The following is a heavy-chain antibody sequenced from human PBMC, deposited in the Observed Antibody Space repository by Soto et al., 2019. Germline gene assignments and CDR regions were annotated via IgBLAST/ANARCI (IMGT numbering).Heavy chain of an antibody. CDR1: GFTFSSYW. J-gene: IGHJ2*01. D-gene: IGHD2-15*01. CDR2: INSDGSST. CDR3: ARGGSLNWYFDL. Sequence: EVQLVESGGGLVQPGGSLRLSCAASGFTFSSYWMHWVRQAPGKGLVWVSRINSDGSSTTYADSVKGRFTISRDNAKNPVYLQMNSLRAEDTVVYYCARGGSLNWYFDLWGRGTLVTVSS. V-gene: IGHV3-74*01.